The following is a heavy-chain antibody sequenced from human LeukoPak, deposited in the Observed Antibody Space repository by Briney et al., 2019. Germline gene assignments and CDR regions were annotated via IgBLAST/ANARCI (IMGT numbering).Heavy chain of an antibody. D-gene: IGHD1-26*01. J-gene: IGHJ4*02. CDR1: GDSISSSNYY. V-gene: IGHV4-39*01. CDR2: IYYSGST. CDR3: VRQAILGAYY. Sequence: SETLSLTCTVSGDSISSSNYYWGWIRQPPGKGLEWIGSIYYSGSTYYNPSLKSRVTISVDTSKNQFSLKLSSVTAADTAVYYCVRQAILGAYYWGQGTLVTVSS.